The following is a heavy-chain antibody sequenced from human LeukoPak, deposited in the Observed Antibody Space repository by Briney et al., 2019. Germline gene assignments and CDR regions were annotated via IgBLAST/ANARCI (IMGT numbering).Heavy chain of an antibody. Sequence: PGGSLRLSCTASGFTFSSYAMGWVRQAPGKGLEWVSAIGSGSDFTYYAEYVKGRFTISRDNSKKTLYLQMNSLRAEDTAVYYCAKADRGWGVITKDWGQGTLVTVSS. CDR2: IGSGSDFT. CDR1: GFTFSSYA. CDR3: AKADRGWGVITKD. D-gene: IGHD3-10*01. J-gene: IGHJ4*02. V-gene: IGHV3-23*01.